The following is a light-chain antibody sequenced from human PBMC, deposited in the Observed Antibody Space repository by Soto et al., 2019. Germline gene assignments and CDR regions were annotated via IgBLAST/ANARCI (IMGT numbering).Light chain of an antibody. CDR1: QDIRTF. CDR3: QKYKIAPWT. CDR2: AAS. J-gene: IGKJ1*01. Sequence: DLQMTQFPSSLSASVGDRVTITCRASQDIRTFLAWYQQRPGKVPKLLIYAASTLQSGVPSRFSGSGSGTDFTLIISSLQPEDVATYYCQKYKIAPWTFGHGTRVEI. V-gene: IGKV1-27*01.